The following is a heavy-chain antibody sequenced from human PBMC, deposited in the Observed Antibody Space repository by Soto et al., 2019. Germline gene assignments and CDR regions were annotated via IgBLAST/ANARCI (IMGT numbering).Heavy chain of an antibody. J-gene: IGHJ5*02. CDR2: IYYSGST. D-gene: IGHD6-19*01. Sequence: PSETLSLTCTVSGGSISSGDYYWSWIRQPPGKGLEWIGTIYYSGSTYYNPSLESRVTISVDTSKNQFSLKLNSVTAADTAVYYCARKSSGWYQWFDPWGQGTLVTVSS. V-gene: IGHV4-39*01. CDR1: GGSISSGDYY. CDR3: ARKSSGWYQWFDP.